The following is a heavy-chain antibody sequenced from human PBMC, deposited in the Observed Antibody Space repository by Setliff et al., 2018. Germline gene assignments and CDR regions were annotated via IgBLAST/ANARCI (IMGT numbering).Heavy chain of an antibody. CDR1: GYDFFGYW. D-gene: IGHD3-10*01. J-gene: IGHJ4*02. V-gene: IGHV5-51*01. CDR2: IYPDDSDT. Sequence: PGESLKISCQGLGYDFFGYWIAWVRQVPGKGLEWMGIIYPDDSDTRYSPSFQGQVTISVDKSISTAYLQWNSLKASDSAIYYCVRDGSSPLDYWDQGTLVTVSS. CDR3: VRDGSSPLDY.